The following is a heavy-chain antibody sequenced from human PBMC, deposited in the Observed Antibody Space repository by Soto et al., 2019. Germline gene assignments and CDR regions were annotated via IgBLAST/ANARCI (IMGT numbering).Heavy chain of an antibody. J-gene: IGHJ4*02. Sequence: QVHLVQSGAEVKKPGASVKVSCKASGFTFSNYAIHWVRQAPGQRPEWMGWINAANGNTQYSQTFQERVTITRDTSATTCYMELSSLRSEDTAVYYCARVPLFDSSRLFDSWGQGTLVSISS. CDR3: ARVPLFDSSRLFDS. D-gene: IGHD6-13*01. CDR2: INAANGNT. CDR1: GFTFSNYA. V-gene: IGHV1-3*01.